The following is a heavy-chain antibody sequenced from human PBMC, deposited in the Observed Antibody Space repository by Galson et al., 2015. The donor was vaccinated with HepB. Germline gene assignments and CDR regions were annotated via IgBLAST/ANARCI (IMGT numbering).Heavy chain of an antibody. Sequence: SLRLSCAASGFTFSNYAMAWVRQAPGKGLEWVSAISDIGATYYAASVKGRFTISRDNSKNTVFLQMSTLRAEDTAVYYCVKDTSYALDYWGQGTLVTVSS. CDR3: VKDTSYALDY. V-gene: IGHV3-23*01. CDR1: GFTFSNYA. CDR2: ISDIGAT. D-gene: IGHD3-16*01. J-gene: IGHJ4*02.